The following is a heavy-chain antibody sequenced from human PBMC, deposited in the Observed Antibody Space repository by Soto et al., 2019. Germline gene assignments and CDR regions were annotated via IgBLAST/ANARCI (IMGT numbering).Heavy chain of an antibody. CDR2: IIPIFGTA. J-gene: IGHJ5*02. V-gene: IGHV1-69*13. CDR1: GGTFSSYA. Sequence: ASVKVSCKASGGTFSSYAISWVRQAPGQGLEWMGGIIPIFGTANYAQKFQGRVTITADESTSTAYMELSSLRSEDTAVYYCARDGNIEHRSSLNWFDTWGQGTLVTVSS. D-gene: IGHD6-6*01. CDR3: ARDGNIEHRSSLNWFDT.